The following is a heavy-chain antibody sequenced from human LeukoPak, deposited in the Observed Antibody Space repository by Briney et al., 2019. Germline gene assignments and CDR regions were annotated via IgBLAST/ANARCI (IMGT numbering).Heavy chain of an antibody. D-gene: IGHD1-26*01. V-gene: IGHV3-74*01. Sequence: PGGSLRLPCAASGFTFSSYWMHWVRQAPGKGLVWVSRISPDESSTNYADSVKGRFTISRDNAKNTLYLQMNSLRAEDTAVYYCARDRGSLINAYDIWGQGTMVTVSS. J-gene: IGHJ3*02. CDR2: ISPDESST. CDR3: ARDRGSLINAYDI. CDR1: GFTFSSYW.